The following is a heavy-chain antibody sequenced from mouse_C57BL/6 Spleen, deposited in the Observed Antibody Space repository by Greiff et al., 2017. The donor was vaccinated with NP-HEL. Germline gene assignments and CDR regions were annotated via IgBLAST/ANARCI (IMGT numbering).Heavy chain of an antibody. CDR3: TRDGYYGAFYAMDY. CDR1: GFTFSSYA. V-gene: IGHV5-9-1*02. J-gene: IGHJ4*01. CDR2: ISSGGDYI. D-gene: IGHD2-3*01. Sequence: EVKLMESGEGLVKPGGSLKLSCAASGFTFSSYAMSWVRQTPEKRLEWVAYISSGGDYIYYADTVKGRFTISRDNARNTLYLQMSSLKSEDTAMYYCTRDGYYGAFYAMDYWGQGTSVTVSS.